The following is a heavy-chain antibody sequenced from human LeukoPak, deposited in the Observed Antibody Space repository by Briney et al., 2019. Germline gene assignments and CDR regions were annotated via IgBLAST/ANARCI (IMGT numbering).Heavy chain of an antibody. Sequence: GASVKVSCKASGYTFTSYYMHWVRQAPGQGLEWMGIINPSGGSTSYAQKFQGRVTMTRDTSTSTVYMELSSLRSEDTAVYYCARDSSPSVSSYYGSSSHLYYDSRGYYYPDHFDYWGQGTLVTASS. CDR1: GYTFTSYY. J-gene: IGHJ4*02. V-gene: IGHV1-46*01. CDR2: INPSGGST. CDR3: ARDSSPSVSSYYGSSSHLYYDSRGYYYPDHFDY. D-gene: IGHD3-22*01.